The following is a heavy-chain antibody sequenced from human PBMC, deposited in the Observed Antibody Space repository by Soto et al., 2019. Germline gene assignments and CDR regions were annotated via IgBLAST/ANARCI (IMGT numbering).Heavy chain of an antibody. Sequence: GGSLRLSCAASGFPFRSYAMHWVRQSPGKGLEWVAVISYDGSNKYYADSVKGRFTISRDNSKTTLYLQMNSLRAADTAVYYCTRDQPEMAFDYWGQGTLVTVSS. V-gene: IGHV3-30-3*01. CDR2: ISYDGSNK. CDR3: TRDQPEMAFDY. J-gene: IGHJ4*02. CDR1: GFPFRSYA.